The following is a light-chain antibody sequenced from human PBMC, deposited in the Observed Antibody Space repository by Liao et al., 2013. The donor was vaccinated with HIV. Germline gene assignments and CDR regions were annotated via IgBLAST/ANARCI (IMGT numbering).Light chain of an antibody. J-gene: IGLJ2*01. CDR1: YLGDKH. V-gene: IGLV3-1*01. CDR3: QAWDSSTGDVE. Sequence: SYELTQPPSVSVSPGQTATITCYGIYLGDKHVCWYQQRPGQSPVLLICQDNIRPSGIPERFSGSNSGDTATLTISGTQAMDEADYYCQAWDSSTGDVEFGGGTKLTVL. CDR2: QDN.